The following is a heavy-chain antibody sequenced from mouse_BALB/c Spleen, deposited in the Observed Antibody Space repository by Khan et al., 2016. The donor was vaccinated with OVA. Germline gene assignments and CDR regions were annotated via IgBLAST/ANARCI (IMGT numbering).Heavy chain of an antibody. V-gene: IGHV3-2*02. Sequence: QLEESGPGLVKPSQSLSLTCTVTGYSITSDYAWNWIRQFPGNKLEWMGYISYSGDTAYNPSLKSRISITRDTSKNQFFLQLNSVTTEDTATXYCASMILYYYGSNFEVYYFDYWGQGTTLTVSS. CDR3: ASMILYYYGSNFEVYYFDY. D-gene: IGHD1-1*01. CDR1: GYSITSDYA. CDR2: ISYSGDT. J-gene: IGHJ2*01.